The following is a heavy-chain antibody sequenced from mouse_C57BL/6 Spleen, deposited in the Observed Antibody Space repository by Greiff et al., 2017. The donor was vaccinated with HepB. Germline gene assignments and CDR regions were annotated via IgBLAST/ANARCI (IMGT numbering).Heavy chain of an antibody. CDR2: IWSGGST. D-gene: IGHD1-1*01. CDR3: ARTPVVAYYAMDY. V-gene: IGHV2-2*01. Sequence: QVQLKQSGPGLVQPSQSLSITCTVSGFSLTSYGVHWVRQSPGKGLEWLGVIWSGGSTDYNAAFIARLSIIKDNSKSQVFFKMNSLQADDTAIYYCARTPVVAYYAMDYWGQGTSVTVSS. CDR1: GFSLTSYG. J-gene: IGHJ4*01.